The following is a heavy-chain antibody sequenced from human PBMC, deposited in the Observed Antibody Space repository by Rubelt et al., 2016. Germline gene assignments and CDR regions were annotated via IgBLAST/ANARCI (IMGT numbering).Heavy chain of an antibody. Sequence: QVQLQESGPGLVKPSETLSLTCTVSGYSISSGYYWSWIRQPAGKGLEWIGRIYTSGSTNYNPSLKSRGTRSVDTSKNQVSLKLSSVTAADTDVYHCARAHREEYFDYWGQGTLVTVSS. V-gene: IGHV4-61*02. CDR3: ARAHREEYFDY. CDR2: IYTSGST. J-gene: IGHJ4*02. CDR1: GYSISSGYY.